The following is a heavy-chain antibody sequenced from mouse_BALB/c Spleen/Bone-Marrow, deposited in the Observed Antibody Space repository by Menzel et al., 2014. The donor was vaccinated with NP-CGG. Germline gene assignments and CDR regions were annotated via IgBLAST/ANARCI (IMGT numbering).Heavy chain of an antibody. CDR1: GYTFTDYA. CDR3: ARSEYGNSYAMVY. D-gene: IGHD2-10*02. Sequence: QVQLKESGPELVRPGVSVKIPCKGSGYTFTDYAMHWVKQSHAKSLEWIGVISTYSGNTNYNQKFKGKATMTVDKSSSTAYMELARLTSEDSAIYYCARSEYGNSYAMVYWGQGTSVTVSS. CDR2: ISTYSGNT. J-gene: IGHJ4*01. V-gene: IGHV1-67*01.